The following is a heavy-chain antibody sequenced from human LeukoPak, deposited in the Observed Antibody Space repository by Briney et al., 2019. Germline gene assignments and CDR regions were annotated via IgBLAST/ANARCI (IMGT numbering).Heavy chain of an antibody. CDR1: GFTFSDYY. Sequence: GGSLRLSCATSGFTFSDYYMTWIRQTPGKGLEWISYIGYSDSTVGYADSVRGRFTISRDNAKNSLYLQMNSLRAEDTAVYYCAKRSNDSSGYYPLTDYWGQGTLVTVSS. CDR3: AKRSNDSSGYYPLTDY. J-gene: IGHJ4*02. CDR2: IGYSDSTV. V-gene: IGHV3-11*01. D-gene: IGHD3-22*01.